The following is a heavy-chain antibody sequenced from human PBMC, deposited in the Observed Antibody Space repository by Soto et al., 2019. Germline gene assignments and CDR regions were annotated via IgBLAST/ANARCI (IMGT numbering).Heavy chain of an antibody. Sequence: QVQLVESGGGVVQPGRSLRLSCAASGFTFSSYGMHWVRQAPGKGLEWVAVIWYDGSNKYYADSVKGRFTISRDNSKNTLYLQMNSLRAEDTAVYDCARGRGIAAAGTLDWFDPWGQGTLVTVSS. CDR2: IWYDGSNK. CDR3: ARGRGIAAAGTLDWFDP. J-gene: IGHJ5*02. D-gene: IGHD6-13*01. CDR1: GFTFSSYG. V-gene: IGHV3-33*01.